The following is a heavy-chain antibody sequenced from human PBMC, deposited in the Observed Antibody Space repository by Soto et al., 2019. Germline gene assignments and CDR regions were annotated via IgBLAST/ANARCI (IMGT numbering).Heavy chain of an antibody. J-gene: IGHJ4*02. CDR1: GFTFSSFA. D-gene: IGHD2-8*01. CDR3: ANVRG. V-gene: IGHV3-23*01. CDR2: SSGTGVNT. Sequence: EVQLLESGGGLVQPGGSLSLSCAGSGFTFSSFAMNWVRQAPGKGLEWVSASSGTGVNTYYADSVRGRFTVSRDNSKNTMFLQMNNLRAEDTAVYYCANVRGWGQGTLVTVSP.